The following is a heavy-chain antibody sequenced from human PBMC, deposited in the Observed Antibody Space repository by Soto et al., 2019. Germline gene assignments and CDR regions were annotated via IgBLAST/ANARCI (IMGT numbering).Heavy chain of an antibody. J-gene: IGHJ4*02. V-gene: IGHV1-18*01. CDR3: ARQYDILTGYYLEVGY. CDR2: ISAYSGNT. Sequence: QVQLVQSGAEVKKPGASVKVSCKASGYTFTSYGISWARQAPGQGLEWMGWISAYSGNTNYAQNLQGRVTMTTDTSTSTAYMELRSLRSDDTAVYYCARQYDILTGYYLEVGYWGQGTLVTVSS. CDR1: GYTFTSYG. D-gene: IGHD3-9*01.